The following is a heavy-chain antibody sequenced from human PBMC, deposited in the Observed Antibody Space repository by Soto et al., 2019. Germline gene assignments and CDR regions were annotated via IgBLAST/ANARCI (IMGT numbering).Heavy chain of an antibody. CDR2: IIPIFGTA. CDR3: ARDGGDCISTSCYGWFDP. Sequence: QVQLVQSGAEVKKPGSSVKVSCKASGGTFSSYAISWVRQAPGQGLEWMGGIIPIFGTANYAQKFQGRVTITADESTRTAYMELSSLRSEDTAVYYCARDGGDCISTSCYGWFDPWGQGTLVTVSS. J-gene: IGHJ5*02. D-gene: IGHD2-2*01. V-gene: IGHV1-69*12. CDR1: GGTFSSYA.